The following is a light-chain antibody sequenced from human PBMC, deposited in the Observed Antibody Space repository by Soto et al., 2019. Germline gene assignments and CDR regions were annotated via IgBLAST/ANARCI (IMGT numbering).Light chain of an antibody. Sequence: DIQMTQSPSTLSASVGDRVTITCRASQSIRYWVAWYQQKPGKAPKLLIYDASTLESGVPSRFSGRGSGTEFTLTISSLQPDDFATYYCQQYNSYWTFGQGTKVDIK. J-gene: IGKJ1*01. V-gene: IGKV1-5*01. CDR1: QSIRYW. CDR3: QQYNSYWT. CDR2: DAS.